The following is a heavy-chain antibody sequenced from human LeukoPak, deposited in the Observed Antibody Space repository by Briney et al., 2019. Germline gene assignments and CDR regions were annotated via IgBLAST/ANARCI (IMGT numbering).Heavy chain of an antibody. CDR3: AKSRRGTYYFDY. D-gene: IGHD1-1*01. Sequence: SAISGSGGSTYYADSVKGRFTISRDNSKNTLYLQMNSLRAEDTAVYYCAKSRRGTYYFDYWGQGTLVTVSS. CDR2: ISGSGGST. J-gene: IGHJ4*02. V-gene: IGHV3-23*01.